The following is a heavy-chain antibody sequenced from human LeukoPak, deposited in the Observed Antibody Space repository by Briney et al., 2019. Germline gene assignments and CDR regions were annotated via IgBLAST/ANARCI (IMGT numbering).Heavy chain of an antibody. V-gene: IGHV3-30*02. J-gene: IGHJ6*03. CDR2: IRYDGIAI. Sequence: GGSLRLSCAASGFTFSSFGMNWVRQAPGRGLEWVTFIRYDGIAIQYADSVKGRFTISRDNSKNALYLQMISLRPEDTAVYFCAKGTSGIIAGGHDYYMDVWGKGTTVTISS. CDR3: AKGTSGIIAGGHDYYMDV. CDR1: GFTFSSFG. D-gene: IGHD6-13*01.